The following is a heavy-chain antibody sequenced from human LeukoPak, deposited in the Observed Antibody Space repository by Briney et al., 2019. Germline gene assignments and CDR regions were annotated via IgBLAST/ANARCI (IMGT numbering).Heavy chain of an antibody. CDR1: GFTFSSYA. J-gene: IGHJ4*02. V-gene: IGHV3-23*01. CDR2: ISGSGGSS. Sequence: PGGSLRLSCAASGFTFSSYAMSWVRQAPGKGLEWVSAISGSGGSSYYADSVKGRFTISRDNSKNTLYLQMNSLRAGDTAVYYCAKDLGWVVPAEGVDYWGQGTLVTVSS. CDR3: AKDLGWVVPAEGVDY. D-gene: IGHD2-2*01.